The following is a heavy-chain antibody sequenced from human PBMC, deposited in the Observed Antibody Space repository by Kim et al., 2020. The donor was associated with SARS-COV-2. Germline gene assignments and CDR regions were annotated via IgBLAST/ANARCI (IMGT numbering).Heavy chain of an antibody. CDR3: ARGGLYSSSWYEGMDV. J-gene: IGHJ6*02. D-gene: IGHD6-13*01. Sequence: KFQGRVTMTRDTSTSTVYMELSSLRSEDTAVYYCARGGLYSSSWYEGMDVWGQGTTVTVSS. V-gene: IGHV1-46*01.